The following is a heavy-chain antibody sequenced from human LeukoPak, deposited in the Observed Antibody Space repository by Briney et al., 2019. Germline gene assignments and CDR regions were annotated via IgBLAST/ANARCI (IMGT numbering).Heavy chain of an antibody. J-gene: IGHJ4*02. CDR2: IYYSGST. D-gene: IGHD5-18*01. V-gene: IGHV4-39*07. CDR1: GGSISSSSYY. CDR3: AAREPDTAMTF. Sequence: SETLSLTCTVSGGSISSSSYYWGWIRQPPGKGLEWIGSIYYSGSTYYNPSLKSRVTISVYTSKNQFSLKLSSVTAADTAVYYCAAREPDTAMTFWGQGTLVTVSS.